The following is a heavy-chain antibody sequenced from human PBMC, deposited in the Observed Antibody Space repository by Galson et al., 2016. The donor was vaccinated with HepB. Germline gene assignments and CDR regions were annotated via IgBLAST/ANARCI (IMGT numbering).Heavy chain of an antibody. D-gene: IGHD6-13*01. CDR2: ISGGSSYK. CDR3: ARTPGYSGTWYDAFDS. V-gene: IGHV3-21*01. CDR1: GFTFTRYT. Sequence: SLRLSCAASGFTFTRYTMNWVRQSPGKGLEWVSSISGGSSYKYYADSVKGRFTISRANSKNSLYLQMNSLRAEDTAIYYCARTPGYSGTWYDAFDSWGPGTIVTVSS. J-gene: IGHJ3*02.